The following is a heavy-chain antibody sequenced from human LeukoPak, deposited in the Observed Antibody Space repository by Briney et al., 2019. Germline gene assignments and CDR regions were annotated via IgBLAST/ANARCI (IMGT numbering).Heavy chain of an antibody. Sequence: GASVKVSCKASGYTLTGYYMHWVRQAPGQGLEWMGWINPNSGGTNYAQKFQGRVTMTRDTSISTAYMELSRLRSDDTAVYYCARESGDCSSTSCPFDYWGQGTLVTVSS. CDR3: ARESGDCSSTSCPFDY. V-gene: IGHV1-2*02. D-gene: IGHD2-2*01. CDR1: GYTLTGYY. J-gene: IGHJ4*02. CDR2: INPNSGGT.